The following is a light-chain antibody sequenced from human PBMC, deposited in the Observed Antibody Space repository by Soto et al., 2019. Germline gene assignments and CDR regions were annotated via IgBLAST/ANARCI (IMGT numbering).Light chain of an antibody. CDR1: SSNIGAGYD. CDR3: QSYDSSLSGQEV. V-gene: IGLV1-40*01. CDR2: GNS. J-gene: IGLJ2*01. Sequence: QSVLTQPPSVSGAPGQRVTISCTGSSSNIGAGYDVHWYQQLPGTAPKLLIYGNSNRPSGVPDRFSGSESGTSASLAITGLQAEDEADYYCQSYDSSLSGQEVFGGGTKLTVL.